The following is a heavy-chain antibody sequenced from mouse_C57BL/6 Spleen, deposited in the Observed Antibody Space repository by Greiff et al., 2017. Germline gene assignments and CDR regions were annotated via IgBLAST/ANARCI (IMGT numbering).Heavy chain of an antibody. CDR1: GFTFSDYG. J-gene: IGHJ3*01. CDR3: ARPYDDYDGFFAY. Sequence: EVMLVESGGGLVKPGGSLKLSCAASGFTFSDYGMHWVRQAPEKGLEWVAYISSGSSTIYYADTVKGRFTISRDNAKNTLFLQMTSLRSEDTAMYYCARPYDDYDGFFAYWGQGTLVTVSA. V-gene: IGHV5-17*01. D-gene: IGHD2-4*01. CDR2: ISSGSSTI.